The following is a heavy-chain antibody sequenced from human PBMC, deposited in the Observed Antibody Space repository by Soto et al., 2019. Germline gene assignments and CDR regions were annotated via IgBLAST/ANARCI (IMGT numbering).Heavy chain of an antibody. V-gene: IGHV3-33*01. Sequence: HPGGSLRLSCAASGFTFSSYGMHWVRQAPGKGLEWLAVIWYDGSNKYYADSVKGRFTISRDNSKNTLYLQMNSLRAEDTAVYYCARDHQWLEPYYYYGMDVWGQGTTVTVSS. CDR1: GFTFSSYG. D-gene: IGHD6-19*01. J-gene: IGHJ6*02. CDR2: IWYDGSNK. CDR3: ARDHQWLEPYYYYGMDV.